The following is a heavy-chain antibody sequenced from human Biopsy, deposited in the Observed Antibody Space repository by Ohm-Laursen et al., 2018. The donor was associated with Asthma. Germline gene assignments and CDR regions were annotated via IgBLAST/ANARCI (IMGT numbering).Heavy chain of an antibody. D-gene: IGHD3-22*01. Sequence: SQTLSLTCTVSYGSITSGGYYWTWIRQHPGEGLEWIGFIYYSGSTYYNPSLKSRVSISIDTSKNQFSPKLSSVTAADTAVYYCARAQDYYDSRGYYRSFDYWGQGTLVTVSS. CDR2: IYYSGST. V-gene: IGHV4-31*03. CDR3: ARAQDYYDSRGYYRSFDY. CDR1: YGSITSGGYY. J-gene: IGHJ4*02.